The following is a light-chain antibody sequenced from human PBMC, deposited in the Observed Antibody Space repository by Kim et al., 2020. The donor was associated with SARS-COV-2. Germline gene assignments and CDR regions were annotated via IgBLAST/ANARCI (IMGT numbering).Light chain of an antibody. CDR2: DVS. CDR1: SSDVGGYNY. CDR3: SSYTSSSTGV. J-gene: IGLJ3*02. Sequence: QSALTQPASVSGSPGQSITISCTGTSSDVGGYNYVSWYQQHPRKAPKLMIYDVSNRPSGVSNRFSGSKSGNTASLTISGLQAEDEADYYCSSYTSSSTGVFGGGTQLTVL. V-gene: IGLV2-14*03.